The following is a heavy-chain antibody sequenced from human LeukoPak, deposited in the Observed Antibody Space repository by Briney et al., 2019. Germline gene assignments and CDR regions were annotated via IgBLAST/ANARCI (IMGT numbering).Heavy chain of an antibody. CDR1: GYTFTSYG. V-gene: IGHV1-18*01. D-gene: IGHD3-22*01. CDR2: ISAYNGNT. Sequence: ASVKVSCKASGYTFTSYGISWVRQAPGQGLEWMGWISAYNGNTNYAQKLQGRVNMTTDTSTSKAYMELRSLRSDDTAVYYCARDSYYYDSSGYYKYYYYMDVWGKGTTVTVSS. CDR3: ARDSYYYDSSGYYKYYYYMDV. J-gene: IGHJ6*03.